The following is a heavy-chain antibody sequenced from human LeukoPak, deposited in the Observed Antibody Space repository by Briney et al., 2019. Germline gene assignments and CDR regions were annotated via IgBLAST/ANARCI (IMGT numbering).Heavy chain of an antibody. J-gene: IGHJ4*02. CDR1: GFTFSSYA. D-gene: IGHD3-9*01. Sequence: PGGSLRPSCAASGFTFSSYAMSWVRQTPGKGLEWVSAISGSGGSTYYADSVKGRFTISRDNSKNTLYLQMNSLRAEDTAVYYCAKSPTYYDILTGYYSGYYFDYWGQGTLVTVSS. CDR3: AKSPTYYDILTGYYSGYYFDY. CDR2: ISGSGGST. V-gene: IGHV3-23*01.